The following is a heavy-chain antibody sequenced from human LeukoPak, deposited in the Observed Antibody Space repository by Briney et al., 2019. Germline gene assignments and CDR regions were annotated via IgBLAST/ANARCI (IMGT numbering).Heavy chain of an antibody. V-gene: IGHV4-59*01. J-gene: IGHJ5*01. CDR3: ARNHGGWFDS. CDR2: IYYSGST. CDR1: GGSISRYY. D-gene: IGHD4-23*01. Sequence: SETLSLTCTVSGGSISRYYWNWIRQPPGKGLEWIGYIYYSGSTNYNPSLKSRVTISVDTSKNQFSLKLSSVTAADTAAYYCARNHGGWFDSWGQGTLVTVSS.